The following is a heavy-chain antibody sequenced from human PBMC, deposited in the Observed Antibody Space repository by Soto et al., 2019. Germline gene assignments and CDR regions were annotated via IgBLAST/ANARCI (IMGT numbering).Heavy chain of an antibody. CDR2: IYYSGST. D-gene: IGHD2-21*02. CDR1: GGSISSSSYY. Sequence: PSETLSLTCTVSGGSISSSSYYWGWIRQPPGKGLEWIGSIYYSGSTYYNPSLKSRVTISVDTSKNQFSLKLSSVTAADTAVYYCATHGVTAYYYYYMDVWGKGTTVTVSS. CDR3: ATHGVTAYYYYYMDV. J-gene: IGHJ6*03. V-gene: IGHV4-39*01.